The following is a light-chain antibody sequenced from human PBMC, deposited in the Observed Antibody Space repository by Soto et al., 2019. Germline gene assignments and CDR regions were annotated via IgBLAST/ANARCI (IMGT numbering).Light chain of an antibody. CDR1: PSNHGNPT. V-gene: IGLV1-44*01. Sequence: QPALTQPPSASGTPGQRVTISCSGGPSNHGNPTASRHHPLPATAPKLLSYINNRQSSGVPDRFSATKSDTSASLAISGLQSEDEADYYCAAWDDSLNGYVFGSGTKVTVL. J-gene: IGLJ1*01. CDR2: INN. CDR3: AAWDDSLNGYV.